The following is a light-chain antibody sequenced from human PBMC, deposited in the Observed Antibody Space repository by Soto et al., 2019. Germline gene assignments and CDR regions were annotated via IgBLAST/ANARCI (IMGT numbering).Light chain of an antibody. J-gene: IGKJ3*01. CDR3: LQYNTYST. V-gene: IGKV1-5*03. CDR1: QSISDW. Sequence: DIQMTQSPSTLSASVGDRVTITCRASQSISDWLAWYQQKPGKAPKLLIYKASSLESGVPSRFSGSGSGTEFTLTISSLQPDDFATYYCLQYNTYSTFGPGTKGDIK. CDR2: KAS.